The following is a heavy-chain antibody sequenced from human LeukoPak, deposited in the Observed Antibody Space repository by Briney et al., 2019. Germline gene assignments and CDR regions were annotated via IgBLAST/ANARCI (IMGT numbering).Heavy chain of an antibody. V-gene: IGHV1-69*13. CDR2: IIPIFGTA. CDR1: GGTFSSYA. J-gene: IGHJ4*02. CDR3: ARWGHSLEDY. Sequence: ASVKVSYKASGGTFSSYAISWVRQAPGQGLEWMGGIIPIFGTANYAQKFQGRVTITADESTSTAYMELSSLRSEDTAVYYCARWGHSLEDYWGQGTLVTVSS. D-gene: IGHD1-1*01.